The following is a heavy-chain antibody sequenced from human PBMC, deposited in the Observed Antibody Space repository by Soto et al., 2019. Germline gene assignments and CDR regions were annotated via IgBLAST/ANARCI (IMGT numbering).Heavy chain of an antibody. V-gene: IGHV1-46*01. CDR3: ARGGGYCTNGVCYTRKDYGMDV. CDR2: INPSGGST. D-gene: IGHD2-8*01. Sequence: ASVKVSCKASGYTFTSYYMHWVRQAPGQGLEWMGIINPSGGSTSYAQKFQGRVTMTRGTSTSTVYMELSSLRSEDTAVYYCARGGGYCTNGVCYTRKDYGMDVWGQGTTVTVSS. CDR1: GYTFTSYY. J-gene: IGHJ6*02.